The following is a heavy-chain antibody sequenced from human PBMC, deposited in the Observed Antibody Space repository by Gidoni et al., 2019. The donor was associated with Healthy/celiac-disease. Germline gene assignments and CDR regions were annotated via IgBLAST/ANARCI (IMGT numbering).Heavy chain of an antibody. CDR1: GGSISSYY. V-gene: IGHV4-59*01. J-gene: IGHJ3*02. CDR3: ARQEYSSSSDAFDI. Sequence: QVQLQESGPGLVKPSETLSLTCTVSGGSISSYYWSWIRQPQGKGLEWIGYIYYSGSTNYNPSLKSRVTISVDTSKNQFSLKLSSVTAADTAVYYCARQEYSSSSDAFDIWGQGTMVTVSS. CDR2: IYYSGST. D-gene: IGHD6-6*01.